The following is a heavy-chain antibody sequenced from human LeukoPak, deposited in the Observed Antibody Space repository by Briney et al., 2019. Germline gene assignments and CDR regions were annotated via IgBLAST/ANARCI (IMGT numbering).Heavy chain of an antibody. CDR1: GGTVTDYG. J-gene: IGHJ4*02. CDR2: IVPQFGTS. V-gene: IGHV1-69*01. CDR3: ARDDCTDGSCYTDY. Sequence: GSSVKVSCKASGGTVTDYGISWVRQAPRQGLEWMGGIVPQFGTSHYAQKLQGIVTITGDEATNTLYMELSSLRPEDTGVYYCARDDCTDGSCYTDYWGQGTQVTVSS. D-gene: IGHD2-2*02.